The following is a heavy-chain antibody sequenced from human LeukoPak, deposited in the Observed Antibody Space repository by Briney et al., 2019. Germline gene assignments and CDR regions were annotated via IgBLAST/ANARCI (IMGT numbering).Heavy chain of an antibody. CDR1: GGSISSYY. CDR3: ARAMGRDTAMAKTYYYYGMDV. V-gene: IGHV4-59*01. D-gene: IGHD5-18*01. CDR2: IYYGGST. J-gene: IGHJ6*02. Sequence: PSETLSLTCTVSGGSISSYYWSWIRQPPGKGLEWIGYIYYGGSTNYNPSLKSRVTISVDTSKNQFSLKLSSVTAADTAVYYCARAMGRDTAMAKTYYYYGMDVWGQGTTVTVSS.